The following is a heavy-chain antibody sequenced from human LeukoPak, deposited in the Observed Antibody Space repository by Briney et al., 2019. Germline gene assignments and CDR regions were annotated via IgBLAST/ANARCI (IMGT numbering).Heavy chain of an antibody. CDR2: IRSKAYGGTT. D-gene: IGHD6-6*01. V-gene: IGHV3-49*03. CDR3: TRDFEHSSPPEFGVDY. J-gene: IGHJ4*02. CDR1: GFTFGDYA. Sequence: GGALRLSCTASGFTFGDYAMSWFRQAPGKGLEWVGFIRSKAYGGTTEYAESVKGRFTISRDDSKSIAYLQMNSLKTEDTAVYYCTRDFEHSSPPEFGVDYWGQGTLVTVSS.